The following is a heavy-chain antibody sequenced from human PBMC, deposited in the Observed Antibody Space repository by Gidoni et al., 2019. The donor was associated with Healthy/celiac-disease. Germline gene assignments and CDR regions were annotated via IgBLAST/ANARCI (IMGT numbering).Heavy chain of an antibody. J-gene: IGHJ4*02. CDR2: IIPIFGTA. Sequence: QVQLVQSGAAVKKPGSSVKVSCKASGGTFSSYAISWVRQAPGQGLEWMGGIIPIFGTANYAQKFQGRVTITADESTSTAYMELSSLRSEDTAVYYCAGYEVVVVTTGDYFDYWGQGTLVTVSS. CDR1: GGTFSSYA. V-gene: IGHV1-69*19. D-gene: IGHD3-22*01. CDR3: AGYEVVVVTTGDYFDY.